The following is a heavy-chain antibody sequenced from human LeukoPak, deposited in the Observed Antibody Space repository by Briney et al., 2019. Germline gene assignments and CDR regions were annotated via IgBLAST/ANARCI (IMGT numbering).Heavy chain of an antibody. V-gene: IGHV1-18*01. D-gene: IGHD6-19*01. Sequence: ASVKVSCKASGFPFTHHGITWVRQAPGQGLEWMGWISGYNGDTNYAQKLQGRVTLATDTSTSTAYMELRSLRSDDTAVYYCARDPTNTSGRYAYFDYWGQGTLVTVSS. CDR1: GFPFTHHG. CDR3: ARDPTNTSGRYAYFDY. CDR2: ISGYNGDT. J-gene: IGHJ4*02.